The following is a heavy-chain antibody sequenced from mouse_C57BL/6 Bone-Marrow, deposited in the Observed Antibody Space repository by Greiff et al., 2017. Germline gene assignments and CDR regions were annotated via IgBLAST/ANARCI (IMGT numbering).Heavy chain of an antibody. Sequence: EVQVVESGGDLVKPGGSLKLSCAASGFTFSSYGMSWVRQTPDKRLEWVATISSGGSYTYYPDSVKGRFTISRDNAKNTMYLQMSSLKSEDTAMYYCARITTRVYYAMDYWGQGTSDTVSS. V-gene: IGHV5-6*01. J-gene: IGHJ4*01. D-gene: IGHD2-4*01. CDR1: GFTFSSYG. CDR2: ISSGGSYT. CDR3: ARITTRVYYAMDY.